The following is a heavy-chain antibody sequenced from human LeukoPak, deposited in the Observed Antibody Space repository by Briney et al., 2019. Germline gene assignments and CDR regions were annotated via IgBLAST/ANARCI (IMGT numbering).Heavy chain of an antibody. J-gene: IGHJ4*02. CDR3: ARESGDLDYYDSSGYPDC. Sequence: SVKVSCKASGGTFSSYAISWVRQAPGQGLEWMGRIIPIFGTANYAQKFQGRVTTTTDESTSTAYMELSSLRSEDTAVYYCARESGDLDYYDSSGYPDCWGQGTLVTVSS. CDR2: IIPIFGTA. V-gene: IGHV1-69*05. CDR1: GGTFSSYA. D-gene: IGHD3-22*01.